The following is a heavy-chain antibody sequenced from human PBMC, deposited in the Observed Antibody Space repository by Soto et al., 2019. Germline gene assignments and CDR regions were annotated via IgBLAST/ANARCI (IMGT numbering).Heavy chain of an antibody. J-gene: IGHJ6*02. CDR3: AKDRSSMATGGMDV. CDR2: ISYDGSNK. CDR1: GFTFSSYG. Sequence: QVQLVESGGGVVQPGRSLRLSCAASGFTFSSYGMHWVRQAPGKGLEWVAVISYDGSNKYYADSVKGRFTISRDNSKNTLYLQMNSPRAEDTAVYYCAKDRSSMATGGMDVWGQGTTVTVSS. D-gene: IGHD3-10*01. V-gene: IGHV3-30*18.